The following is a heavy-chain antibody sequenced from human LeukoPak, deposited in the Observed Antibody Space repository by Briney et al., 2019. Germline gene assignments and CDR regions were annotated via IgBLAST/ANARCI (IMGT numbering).Heavy chain of an antibody. Sequence: ASVKVSCKASGGTFSSYAISWVRQAPGQGLEWMGWINPNSGGTNYAQKFQGRVTMTRDTSISTAYMELSRLRSDDTAVYYCARGGGSHYYYYMDVWGKGTTVTVSS. CDR2: INPNSGGT. J-gene: IGHJ6*03. CDR3: ARGGGSHYYYYMDV. D-gene: IGHD6-19*01. CDR1: GGTFSSYA. V-gene: IGHV1-2*02.